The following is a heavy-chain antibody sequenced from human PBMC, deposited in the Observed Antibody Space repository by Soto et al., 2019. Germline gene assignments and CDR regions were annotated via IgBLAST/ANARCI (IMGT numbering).Heavy chain of an antibody. CDR1: GFTFSSFG. CDR3: ARDRGRSGWYGFDY. V-gene: IGHV3-33*01. D-gene: IGHD6-19*01. CDR2: IWHDGSNK. J-gene: IGHJ4*01. Sequence: GSLILSCAASGFTFSSFGMDWVRQAPGKGLEWVAVIWHDGSNKYYADSVKVRFTISRDNSKNTLYLQLNSLRAEDTAVYYCARDRGRSGWYGFDYWGHGTLVTVSS.